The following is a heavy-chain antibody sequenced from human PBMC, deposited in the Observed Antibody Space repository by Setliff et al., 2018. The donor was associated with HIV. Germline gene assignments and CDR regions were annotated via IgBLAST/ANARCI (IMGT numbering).Heavy chain of an antibody. J-gene: IGHJ3*02. D-gene: IGHD2-15*01. V-gene: IGHV4-4*09. CDR3: AREHCSGGSCNGFDI. CDR1: GGSISTSY. CDR2: IYISGTT. Sequence: PLETLSLTCTVSGGSISTSYWNWIRQPPGKGLEWIAYIYISGTTNYNPSLKSRVTISLDTSRNQFSLKLGSVTAADTAMYYCAREHCSGGSCNGFDIWGQGTMVTV.